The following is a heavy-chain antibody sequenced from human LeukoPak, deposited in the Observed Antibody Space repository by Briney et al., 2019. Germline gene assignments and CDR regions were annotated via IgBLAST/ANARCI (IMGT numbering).Heavy chain of an antibody. V-gene: IGHV5-51*01. CDR1: GYSFTTYW. CDR3: TRQNADYLFDY. D-gene: IGHD4-17*01. CDR2: IYPGDSDT. Sequence: GESLKISCKGSGYSFTTYWIAWVRQMPGKGLEWMGIIYPGDSDTRYSPSFQGQVTISADKSINTAYLQWSSPKASDTAMYYCTRQNADYLFDYWGQGTLVTVSS. J-gene: IGHJ4*02.